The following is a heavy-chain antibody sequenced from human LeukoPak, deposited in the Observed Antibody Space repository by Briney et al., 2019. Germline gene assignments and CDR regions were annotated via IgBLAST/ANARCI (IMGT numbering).Heavy chain of an antibody. D-gene: IGHD3-10*01. V-gene: IGHV3-23*01. Sequence: GGSLRLSCAGSGFTFSSYAMSWVRQAPGKGLEWVAYISGGGIGTYYGDAVKGRFTISRDNSENTMYVQMNSLRDEDTAVYFCAKGSGSGTHLPSARFDYWGQGTTVTVSS. J-gene: IGHJ4*02. CDR1: GFTFSSYA. CDR2: ISGGGIGT. CDR3: AKGSGSGTHLPSARFDY.